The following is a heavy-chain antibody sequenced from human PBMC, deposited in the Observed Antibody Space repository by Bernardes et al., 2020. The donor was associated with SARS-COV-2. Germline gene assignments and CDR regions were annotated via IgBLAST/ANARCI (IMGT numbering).Heavy chain of an antibody. CDR3: ARTTSSAGAKFDY. Sequence: SQSLSLTCAVYGGSFSGYYWSWTRQPPGKGLEWIGVINHSGSTNYNPSHKSRVTISVDTSKNQFSLKLSYGTAADTAVYDCARTTSSAGAKFDYWGQGTLVTVSS. CDR1: GGSFSGYY. V-gene: IGHV4-34*01. J-gene: IGHJ4*02. CDR2: INHSGST. D-gene: IGHD2-2*01.